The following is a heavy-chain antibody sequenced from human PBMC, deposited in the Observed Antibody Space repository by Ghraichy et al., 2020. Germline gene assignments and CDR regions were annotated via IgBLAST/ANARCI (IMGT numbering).Heavy chain of an antibody. Sequence: ESLNISCAASGFTFSSYWIHWVRQAPGKGLVWVSRILPDGTDSNYADSVMGRFTISRDNAKNTAYLQMNSLRAEDTAVYYCARTFATSPSGNDFWGQGTLVTVSS. CDR2: ILPDGTDS. V-gene: IGHV3-74*01. CDR1: GFTFSSYW. J-gene: IGHJ4*02. D-gene: IGHD3-10*01. CDR3: ARTFATSPSGNDF.